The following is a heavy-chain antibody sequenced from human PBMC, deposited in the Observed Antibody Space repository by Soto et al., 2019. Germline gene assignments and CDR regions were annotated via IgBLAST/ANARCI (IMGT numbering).Heavy chain of an antibody. D-gene: IGHD1-7*01. Sequence: ASVKVSCKASGYTLSNYYTHWVRQAPGQGLEWMGVINPSGGRASYAQKFQGRVTMTRDTSTSTVQMELSSLRSEDTAVYYCARDKVLGGTTGAFDIWGQGTMVTVSS. CDR2: INPSGGRA. CDR3: ARDKVLGGTTGAFDI. J-gene: IGHJ3*02. CDR1: GYTLSNYY. V-gene: IGHV1-46*01.